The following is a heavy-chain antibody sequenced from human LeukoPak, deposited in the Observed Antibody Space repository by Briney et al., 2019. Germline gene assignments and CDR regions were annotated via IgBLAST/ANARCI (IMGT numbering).Heavy chain of an antibody. CDR2: IYPGDSDT. Sequence: GESLKISCKGSGYSFTSYWIGWVRQMPGKGLEWMGTIYPGDSDTRYSPSFQGQVTISADKSISTAYLQWSSLKASDTAMYYCARHVVRDGYNQVDYFDYWGQGTLVTVSS. CDR3: ARHVVRDGYNQVDYFDY. V-gene: IGHV5-51*01. CDR1: GYSFTSYW. D-gene: IGHD5-24*01. J-gene: IGHJ4*02.